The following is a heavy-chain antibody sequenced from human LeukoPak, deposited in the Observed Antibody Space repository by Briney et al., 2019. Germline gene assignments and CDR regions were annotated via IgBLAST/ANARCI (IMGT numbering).Heavy chain of an antibody. D-gene: IGHD6-13*01. Sequence: SETLSLTCTVSGGSITSSGHYWGWIRQPPGKGLEWIASIYYSGDAYYNPSLKSRVTTSVDTSKSQFSLRLSSVTAADTAVYYCARHAHSSSWYNQLYSFDYWGQGTLVTVSS. CDR3: ARHAHSSSWYNQLYSFDY. J-gene: IGHJ4*02. CDR1: GGSITSSGHY. V-gene: IGHV4-39*01. CDR2: IYYSGDA.